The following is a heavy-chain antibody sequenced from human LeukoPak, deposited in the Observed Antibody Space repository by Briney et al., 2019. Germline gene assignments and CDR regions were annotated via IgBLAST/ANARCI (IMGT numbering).Heavy chain of an antibody. J-gene: IGHJ3*02. CDR2: IYSGGST. CDR1: GFIFSSYW. V-gene: IGHV3-66*04. CDR3: ARHDYGDKHDAFDI. Sequence: GGSLRLSCAASGFIFSSYWMSWVRQAPGKGLEWVSVIYSGGSTYYADSVKGRFTISRDNSKNTLYLQMNSLRAEDTAVYYCARHDYGDKHDAFDIWGQGTMVTVSS. D-gene: IGHD4-17*01.